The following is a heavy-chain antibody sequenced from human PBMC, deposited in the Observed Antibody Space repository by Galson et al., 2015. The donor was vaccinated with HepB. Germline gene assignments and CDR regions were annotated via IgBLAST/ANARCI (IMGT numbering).Heavy chain of an antibody. CDR3: ARTRIAARPTPWAYFDY. D-gene: IGHD6-6*01. Sequence: SVKVSCKASGYTFTGYYMHWVRQAPGQGLEWMGWINPNSGGTNYARKFQGRVTMTRDTSISTAYMELSRLRSDDTAVYYCARTRIAARPTPWAYFDYWGQGTLVTVSS. J-gene: IGHJ4*02. CDR2: INPNSGGT. CDR1: GYTFTGYY. V-gene: IGHV1-2*02.